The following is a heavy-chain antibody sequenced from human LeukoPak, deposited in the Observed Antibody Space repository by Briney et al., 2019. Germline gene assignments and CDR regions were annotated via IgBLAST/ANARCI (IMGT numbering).Heavy chain of an antibody. CDR3: ARGSGRHYYYYGMDV. V-gene: IGHV1-18*01. CDR2: ISAYNGNT. CDR1: GYTFTSYG. D-gene: IGHD1-26*01. Sequence: ASVKVSCKASGYTFTSYGISWVRQAPGQGLEWMGWISAYNGNTNYAQKLQGRVTMTTDTSTSTAYMELRSLRSDNTAVYYCARGSGRHYYYYGMDVWGQGTTVTVSS. J-gene: IGHJ6*02.